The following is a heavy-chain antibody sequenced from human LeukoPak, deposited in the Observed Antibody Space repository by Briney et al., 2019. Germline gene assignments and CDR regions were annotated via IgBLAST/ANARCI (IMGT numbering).Heavy chain of an antibody. J-gene: IGHJ4*02. CDR1: GYTFTAYY. CDR3: AREYYFDNSGYYGVGDY. V-gene: IGHV1-2*02. D-gene: IGHD3-22*01. CDR2: FNPNSGGT. Sequence: ASVNVSCKSSGYTFTAYYIHWVRQAPGQGLELMGWFNPNSGGTNYAQEFQGRVTMTRDTSISTAYMELSRLRSDDTAVYYCAREYYFDNSGYYGVGDYWGQGTLVTVSS.